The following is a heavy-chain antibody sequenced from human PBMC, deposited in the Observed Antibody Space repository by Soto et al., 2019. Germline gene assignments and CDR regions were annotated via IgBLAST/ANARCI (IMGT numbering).Heavy chain of an antibody. Sequence: QVQLVESGGGVVQPGRSLRLSCSASGFTFTNHGMHWVRQAPGKGLEWVAVMSYDGSDEHYADSVKGRFTIFRDNSKDILYLQMSSLRAEDTAVYYCAKGEGKAVTAYFDDWGQGTLVTVSS. D-gene: IGHD4-17*01. CDR2: MSYDGSDE. CDR3: AKGEGKAVTAYFDD. V-gene: IGHV3-30*18. J-gene: IGHJ4*02. CDR1: GFTFTNHG.